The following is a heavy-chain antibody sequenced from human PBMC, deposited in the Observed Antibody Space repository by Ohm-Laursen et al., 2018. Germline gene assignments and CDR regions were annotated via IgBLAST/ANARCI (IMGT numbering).Heavy chain of an antibody. J-gene: IGHJ4*02. CDR3: ARVRCSGGSCSRLYFDY. Sequence: GSLRLSCTASGFTFSIYEMNWVRQAPGKGLEWLSYISSSGSSIYYADSVKGRFTISRDNAKNSLYLQMSSLRAEDTAVYSCARVRCSGGSCSRLYFDYGGQGTLVTVSS. D-gene: IGHD2-15*01. CDR2: ISSSGSSI. CDR1: GFTFSIYE. V-gene: IGHV3-48*03.